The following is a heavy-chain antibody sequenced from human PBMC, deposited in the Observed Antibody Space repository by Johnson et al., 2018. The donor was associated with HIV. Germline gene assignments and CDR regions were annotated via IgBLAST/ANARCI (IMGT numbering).Heavy chain of an antibody. CDR3: VREPRPQNAFDI. CDR2: ISYDGSNK. CDR1: GFTFSSYA. J-gene: IGHJ3*02. Sequence: MQLVESGGGVVQPGRSLRLSCAASGFTFSSYAMHWVRQAPGKGLEWVAVISYDGSNKYYADSVKCRFTISRDNSQNTRYLKMNSLRAEDTAVYYCVREPRPQNAFDIWGQGTMFTVSS. V-gene: IGHV3-30*04.